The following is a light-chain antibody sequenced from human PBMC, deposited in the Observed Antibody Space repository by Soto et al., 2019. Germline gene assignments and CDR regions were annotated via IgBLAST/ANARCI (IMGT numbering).Light chain of an antibody. J-gene: IGLJ3*02. CDR2: GNT. V-gene: IGLV1-40*01. Sequence: QSVLTQPPSVSGAPGQRVTISCTGSSSNIGAGFDVHWYQQLPGTAPKLLISGNTNRPSGVPDRFSGSKSGTSASLAITGLQAEDEADYYCQSYDNTLSGRVFGGGTKLNVL. CDR1: SSNIGAGFD. CDR3: QSYDNTLSGRV.